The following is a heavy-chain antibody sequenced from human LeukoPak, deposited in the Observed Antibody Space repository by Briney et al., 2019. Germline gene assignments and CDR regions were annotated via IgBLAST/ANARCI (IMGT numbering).Heavy chain of an antibody. D-gene: IGHD2-15*01. V-gene: IGHV3-21*04. Sequence: GGSLRLSCAASGFTFSNYSMNWVRQAPGKGLEWVSSISSSSSTIYYADSVKGRFTISRDNAKNSLYLQINSLRAEDTALYYCARQEHSSTYCSGGSCYSYYFDYWGQGTLVTVS. CDR2: ISSSSSTI. CDR3: ARQEHSSTYCSGGSCYSYYFDY. J-gene: IGHJ4*02. CDR1: GFTFSNYS.